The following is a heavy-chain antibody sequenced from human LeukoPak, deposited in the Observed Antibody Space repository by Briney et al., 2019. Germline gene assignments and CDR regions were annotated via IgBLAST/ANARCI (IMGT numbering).Heavy chain of an antibody. CDR3: ARCSSSWLVRLFDP. V-gene: IGHV4-34*01. CDR2: INHSGST. J-gene: IGHJ5*02. Sequence: SETLSLTCAVYGGSFSGYYWSWIRQPPGKGLEWIGEINHSGSTNYNPSLKSRVTISVDTSKNQFSLKLSPVTAADTAVYYCARCSSSWLVRLFDPWGQGTLVTVSS. CDR1: GGSFSGYY. D-gene: IGHD6-13*01.